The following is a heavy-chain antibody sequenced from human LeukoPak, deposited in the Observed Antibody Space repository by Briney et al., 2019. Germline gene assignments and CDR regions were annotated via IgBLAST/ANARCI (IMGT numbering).Heavy chain of an antibody. Sequence: GGSLRPSCAASGFTFISYGMHWVRQAPGKGLEWVAFIRYDGSNKYYAESVKGRFTISRDNSKNTLYLQMSSLTTEDTAVYYCAKPGNIGSGSRPARSYNLHYRGHGAQVTVSS. CDR2: IRYDGSNK. V-gene: IGHV3-30*02. CDR1: GFTFISYG. J-gene: IGHJ4*01. D-gene: IGHD3-10*01. CDR3: AKPGNIGSGSRPARSYNLHY.